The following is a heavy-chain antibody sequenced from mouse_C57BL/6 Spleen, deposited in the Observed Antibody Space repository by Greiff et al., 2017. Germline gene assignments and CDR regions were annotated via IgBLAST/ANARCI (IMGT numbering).Heavy chain of an antibody. Sequence: EVQLQQSGPELVKPGASVKISCKASGYTFTDYNMAWVKQSRGKSLEWIGDINPNDGGTIYNEKFKGKTTLTVDKSSSTAYMELRRLTSEDTAVCYCARQHEDYYGCWGQSTTLTVFS. CDR3: ARQHEDYYGC. D-gene: IGHD6-1*01. V-gene: IGHV1-18*01. J-gene: IGHJ2*01. CDR1: GYTFTDYN. CDR2: INPNDGGT.